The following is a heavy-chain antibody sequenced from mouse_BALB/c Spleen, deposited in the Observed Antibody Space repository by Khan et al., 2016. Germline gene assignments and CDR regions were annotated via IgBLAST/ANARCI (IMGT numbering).Heavy chain of an antibody. J-gene: IGHJ2*01. Sequence: QIQLVQSGPELKKPGETVNISCKSSEYMFRNYGMNWVKQAPGKGLKWMGWININTGEPTYAEEFKGRFVFSLESSASTAHLQINNLKNEYTATYFCARGGYNYLFDYWGQGTTLTVSS. V-gene: IGHV9-3*02. CDR1: EYMFRNYG. D-gene: IGHD1-3*01. CDR3: ARGGYNYLFDY. CDR2: ININTGEP.